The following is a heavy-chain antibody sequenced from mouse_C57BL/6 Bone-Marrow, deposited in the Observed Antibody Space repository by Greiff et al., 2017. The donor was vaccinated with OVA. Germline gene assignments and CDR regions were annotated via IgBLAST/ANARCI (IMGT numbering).Heavy chain of an antibody. V-gene: IGHV2-5*01. CDR2: IWRGGST. CDR1: GFSLTSYG. CDR3: AKTRGDYYAMDY. J-gene: IGHJ4*01. D-gene: IGHD3-3*01. Sequence: VQLVESGPGLVQPSQSLSITCTVSGFSLTSYGVHWVRQSPGKGLEWLGVIWRGGSTDYNAAFMSRLSITKDNSKSQVFFKMNSLQADDTAIYYCAKTRGDYYAMDYWGQGTSVTVSS.